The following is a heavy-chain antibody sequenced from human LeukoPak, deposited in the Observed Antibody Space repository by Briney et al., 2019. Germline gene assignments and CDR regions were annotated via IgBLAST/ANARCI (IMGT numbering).Heavy chain of an antibody. Sequence: GGSLRLSCAASGFTFSNYAMSWVRQAPGKGLEWVSCISTSSSYIYYADSVKGRFTISRDNAKNSLYLQMNSLRPEDAAVYYCARDSDNLTGSKSHFDYWGQGTLVTVSS. J-gene: IGHJ4*02. CDR2: ISTSSSYI. CDR1: GFTFSNYA. CDR3: ARDSDNLTGSKSHFDY. V-gene: IGHV3-21*01. D-gene: IGHD3-9*01.